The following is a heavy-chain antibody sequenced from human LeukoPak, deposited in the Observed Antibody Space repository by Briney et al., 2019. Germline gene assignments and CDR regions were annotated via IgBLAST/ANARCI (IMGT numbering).Heavy chain of an antibody. J-gene: IGHJ4*02. CDR2: INHSGST. D-gene: IGHD1-26*01. CDR3: ASWSPVGATAFDY. Sequence: SETLSLTCAVCGGSFSGYYWSWIRQPPGKGLEWIGEINHSGSTNYNPSLKSRVTISVDTSKNQFSLKLSSVTAADTAVYYCASWSPVGATAFDYWGQGTLVTVSS. V-gene: IGHV4-34*01. CDR1: GGSFSGYY.